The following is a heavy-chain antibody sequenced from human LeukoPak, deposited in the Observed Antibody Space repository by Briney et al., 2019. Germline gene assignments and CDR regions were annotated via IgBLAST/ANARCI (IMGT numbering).Heavy chain of an antibody. D-gene: IGHD3-10*01. J-gene: IGHJ4*02. V-gene: IGHV3-49*04. CDR2: IRSKAYGGTT. Sequence: GGSLRLSCAASGFAVSTNYMSWVRQAPGKGLEWVGFIRSKAYGGTTEYAASVKGRFTISRDDSKSIAYLQMNSLKTEDTAVYYCTSKAMVRGVHFDYWGQGTLVTVSS. CDR3: TSKAMVRGVHFDY. CDR1: GFAVSTNY.